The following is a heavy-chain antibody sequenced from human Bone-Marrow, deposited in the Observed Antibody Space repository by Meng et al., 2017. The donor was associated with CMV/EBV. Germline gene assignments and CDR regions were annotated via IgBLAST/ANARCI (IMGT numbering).Heavy chain of an antibody. Sequence: GESLKISCAASGFIFDDYVMHWVRQAPGKGLEWVSVIYSGGSTYYADSVKGRFTISRDNSKNTLYLQMNSLRVEDTAVYYCARVDYWGRGTLVTVSS. CDR2: IYSGGST. V-gene: IGHV3-66*02. CDR1: GFIFDDYV. CDR3: ARVDY. J-gene: IGHJ4*02.